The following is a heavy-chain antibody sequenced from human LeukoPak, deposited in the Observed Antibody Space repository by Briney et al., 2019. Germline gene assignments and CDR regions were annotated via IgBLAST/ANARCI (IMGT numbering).Heavy chain of an antibody. CDR2: ISWDGGST. V-gene: IGHV3-43*01. Sequence: GGSLRLSCAASGFTFDDYTMHWVRQAPGRGLEWVSLISWDGGSTYYADSVKGRFTISRDNSKNTLYLQMNSLRAEDTAVYYCAKDRPIIAVAGRADAFDIWGQGTMVTVSS. CDR3: AKDRPIIAVAGRADAFDI. CDR1: GFTFDDYT. D-gene: IGHD6-19*01. J-gene: IGHJ3*02.